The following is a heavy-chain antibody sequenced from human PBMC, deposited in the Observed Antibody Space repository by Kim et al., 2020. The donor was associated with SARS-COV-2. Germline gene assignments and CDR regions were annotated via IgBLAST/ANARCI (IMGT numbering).Heavy chain of an antibody. CDR2: INHSGST. CDR3: ARRGRYFDWLWPFDY. D-gene: IGHD3-9*01. V-gene: IGHV4-34*01. Sequence: SETLSLTCAVYGGSFSGYYWSWIRQPPGKGLEWIGEINHSGSTNYNPSLKSRVTISVDTSKNQFSLKLSSVTAADTAVYYCARRGRYFDWLWPFDYWGQGTLVTVSS. J-gene: IGHJ4*02. CDR1: GGSFSGYY.